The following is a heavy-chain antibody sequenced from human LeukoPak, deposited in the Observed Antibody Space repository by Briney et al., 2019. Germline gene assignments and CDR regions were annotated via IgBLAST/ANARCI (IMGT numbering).Heavy chain of an antibody. CDR1: GFTVSNNY. J-gene: IGHJ4*02. D-gene: IGHD3-10*01. CDR2: IYSDGRT. V-gene: IGHV3-66*04. Sequence: RAGGSLRLSCAASGFTVSNNYMSWVRQAPGKGVEWVSLIYSDGRTYYADSVKGRFTISRDNSRNTLYLHVNSLRAEDTAVYYCARHPSGFGGLIDYWGQGTLVTVSS. CDR3: ARHPSGFGGLIDY.